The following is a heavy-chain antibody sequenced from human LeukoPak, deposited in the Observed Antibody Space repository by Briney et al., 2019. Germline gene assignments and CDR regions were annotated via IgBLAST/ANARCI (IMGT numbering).Heavy chain of an antibody. V-gene: IGHV3-48*01. J-gene: IGHJ4*02. Sequence: PGGSLRLSCAASGFTFSTYSMNWVRQAPGKGLEWVSYISSSSSTIYYADSVKGRFTISRDNAKNSLYLQMNSLRAEDTAVYYCARDPGGRYYDSSGYFYWGQGTLVTVSS. CDR3: ARDPGGRYYDSSGYFY. CDR1: GFTFSTYS. CDR2: ISSSSSTI. D-gene: IGHD3-22*01.